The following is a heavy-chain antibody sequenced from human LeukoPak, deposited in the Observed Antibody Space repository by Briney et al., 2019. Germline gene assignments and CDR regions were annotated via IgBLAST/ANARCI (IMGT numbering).Heavy chain of an antibody. D-gene: IGHD5-24*01. CDR2: INGGGGAT. V-gene: IGHV3-23*01. CDR1: GYTFSNYA. CDR3: AKANLGGYNTFDY. Sequence: GGSLRLSCAASGYTFSNYAMSWVRQAPGRGLNWVSSINGGGGATVYADSVKGRFTISRDNSKNTLYLQMDSLRAEDTAVYYCAKANLGGYNTFDYWGQGTLVTVSS. J-gene: IGHJ4*02.